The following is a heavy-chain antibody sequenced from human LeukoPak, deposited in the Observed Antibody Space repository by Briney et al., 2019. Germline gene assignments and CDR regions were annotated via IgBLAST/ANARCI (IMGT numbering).Heavy chain of an antibody. J-gene: IGHJ4*02. Sequence: PGRSLRLSCAASGFTFDDYAMHWVRQAPGKGLEWVSGISWNSGSIGYADSVKGRFTISRDNAKNSLYLQMNSLRAEDTAVYYCAKGPGSHCSGGSCYGDYWGQGTLVTVSS. D-gene: IGHD2-15*01. CDR3: AKGPGSHCSGGSCYGDY. CDR2: ISWNSGSI. V-gene: IGHV3-9*01. CDR1: GFTFDDYA.